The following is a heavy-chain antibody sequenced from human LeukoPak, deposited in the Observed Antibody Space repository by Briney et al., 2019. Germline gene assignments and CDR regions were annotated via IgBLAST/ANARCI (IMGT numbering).Heavy chain of an antibody. V-gene: IGHV1-69*05. CDR1: GGTFSSYA. Sequence: SVKVSCKASGGTFSSYAISWVRQAPGQGLEWMGGIIPIFGTANYAQKFQGRVTITTDESASTAYMELSSLRSEDTAVYYCATGYDNTFDYWGQGTLVTVSS. CDR3: ATGYDNTFDY. J-gene: IGHJ4*02. D-gene: IGHD3-9*01. CDR2: IIPIFGTA.